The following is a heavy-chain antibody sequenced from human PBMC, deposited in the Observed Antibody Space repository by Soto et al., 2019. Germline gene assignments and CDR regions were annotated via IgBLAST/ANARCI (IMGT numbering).Heavy chain of an antibody. CDR1: GFTFSSYA. D-gene: IGHD6-19*01. CDR2: ISGSGGST. J-gene: IGHJ5*02. Sequence: EVQLLESGGGLVQPGGSLRLSCAASGFTFSSYAMSWVRQAPGKGLEWVSAISGSGGSTYYADSVKGRFTISRDNSKNTLYLKMNSLRAEDTAVYYCAKDPGLVPRANPWGGYNWFAPWGREPWSPSPQ. V-gene: IGHV3-23*01. CDR3: AKDPGLVPRANPWGGYNWFAP.